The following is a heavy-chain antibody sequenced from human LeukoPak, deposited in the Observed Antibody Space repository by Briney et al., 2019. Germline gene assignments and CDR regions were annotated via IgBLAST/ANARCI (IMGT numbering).Heavy chain of an antibody. CDR3: ARVGDVTGTPRVLNYYYYYMDV. CDR2: INPNSGGT. V-gene: IGHV1-2*02. D-gene: IGHD1-20*01. Sequence: GASVKVSCKASGYTFTSYGISWVRQAPGQGLEWMGWINPNSGGTNYAQKFQGRVTMTRDTSISTAYMELSRLRSDDTAVYYCARVGDVTGTPRVLNYYYYYMDVWGKGTTVTVSS. CDR1: GYTFTSYG. J-gene: IGHJ6*03.